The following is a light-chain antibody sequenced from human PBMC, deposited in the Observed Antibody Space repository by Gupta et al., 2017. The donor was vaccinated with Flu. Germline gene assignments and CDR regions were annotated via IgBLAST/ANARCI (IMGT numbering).Light chain of an antibody. CDR3: GSYTSSSTWV. CDR1: SSDIGCYNY. V-gene: IGLV2-14*01. J-gene: IGLJ3*02. Sequence: QSALTQPASVSGSPGQSITISCTGTSSDIGCYNYVSWYQQHPGKAPKLMIYEVTNRPSGVSNRFSGSKSGNTASLTISGLQAEDEADYFCGSYTSSSTWVFGGGTKLTVL. CDR2: EVT.